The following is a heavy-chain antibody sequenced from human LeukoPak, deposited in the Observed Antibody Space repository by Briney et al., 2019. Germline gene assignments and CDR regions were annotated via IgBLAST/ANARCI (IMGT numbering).Heavy chain of an antibody. Sequence: SETLSLTCTVSGGSISSSSYYWGWIRQPPGKGLEWIGSIYYSGSTYYNPSLKSRVTISVGRSKNQFSLKLSSVTAADTAVYYCARGRSELRFLEWLLPAFDYWGQGTLVTVSS. J-gene: IGHJ4*02. CDR2: IYYSGST. D-gene: IGHD3-3*01. CDR3: ARGRSELRFLEWLLPAFDY. V-gene: IGHV4-39*07. CDR1: GGSISSSSYY.